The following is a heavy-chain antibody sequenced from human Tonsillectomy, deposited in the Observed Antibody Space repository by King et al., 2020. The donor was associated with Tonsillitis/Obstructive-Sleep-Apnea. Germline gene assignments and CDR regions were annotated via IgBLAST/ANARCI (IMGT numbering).Heavy chain of an antibody. J-gene: IGHJ5*02. D-gene: IGHD6-13*01. CDR3: GRRGRDSSSSVWFDP. V-gene: IGHV4-39*01. Sequence: QLQESGPGLVKPSETMSLTCTVSGGSISSSSYYWGWIRQPPGKGLEWIGSIYYSGSTYYNPSLKSRVTISVDTSKNQFSLKLSSVTAADTAVYYCGRRGRDSSSSVWFDPWGQGTLVTVSS. CDR1: GGSISSSSYY. CDR2: IYYSGST.